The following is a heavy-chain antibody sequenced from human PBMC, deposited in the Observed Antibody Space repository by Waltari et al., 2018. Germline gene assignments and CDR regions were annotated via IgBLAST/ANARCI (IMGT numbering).Heavy chain of an antibody. CDR2: INHSGST. J-gene: IGHJ5*01. CDR3: ATSMAVAGKGRGWFDS. D-gene: IGHD6-19*01. V-gene: IGHV4-34*01. CDR1: GGSFSGSY. Sequence: QVQLQQWGAGLLKPSETLSLTCAVYGGSFSGSYWRWIRPPPGKGLEWIGEINHSGSTNYNPSLKSRVTISVDTSKNQFSLKLSSVTAADTAVYYCATSMAVAGKGRGWFDSWGQGTLVTVSS.